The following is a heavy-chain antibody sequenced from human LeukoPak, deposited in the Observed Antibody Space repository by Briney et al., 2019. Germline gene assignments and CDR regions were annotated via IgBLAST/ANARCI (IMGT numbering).Heavy chain of an antibody. J-gene: IGHJ4*02. V-gene: IGHV1-18*04. CDR3: ARDRLNFDY. CDR1: GYTFTGYY. CDR2: IITYNGNT. Sequence: GASVKVSCKASGYTFTGYYMHWVRQAPGQGLEWMGYIITYNGNTNYAQKLQGRVTMTTDTSTSTAYMELRSLRSDDTAVYYCARDRLNFDYWGQGTLVTVSS.